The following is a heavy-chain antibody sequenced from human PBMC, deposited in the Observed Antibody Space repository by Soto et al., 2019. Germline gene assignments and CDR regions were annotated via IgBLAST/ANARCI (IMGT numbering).Heavy chain of an antibody. Sequence: GGSLRLSCTASGFTFSTSAMSWVRQAPGRGLEWVSGISGSGAGTYYADSVKGRFTISRDNSKNTLYLQMSGLRAEDAAVYYYAKGPTVFGAVISFDYYYGMYVWGQWTPVTVSS. D-gene: IGHD3-3*01. CDR2: ISGSGAGT. V-gene: IGHV3-23*01. CDR3: AKGPTVFGAVISFDYYYGMYV. J-gene: IGHJ6*02. CDR1: GFTFSTSA.